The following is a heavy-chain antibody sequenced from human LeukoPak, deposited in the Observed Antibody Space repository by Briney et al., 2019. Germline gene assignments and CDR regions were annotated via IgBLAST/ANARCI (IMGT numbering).Heavy chain of an antibody. J-gene: IGHJ3*02. Sequence: NTSETLSLTCTVSSGSISGSDYYWCWIRQPPGKGLEWIGSINYSGNTYYDSSLKSRVTISVDTSKNHFSLRLSSVTAADTAVYYCARPYSNYVGNDASGIWGQGTKVTVSS. CDR1: SGSISGSDYY. D-gene: IGHD4-11*01. CDR2: INYSGNT. CDR3: ARPYSNYVGNDASGI. V-gene: IGHV4-39*02.